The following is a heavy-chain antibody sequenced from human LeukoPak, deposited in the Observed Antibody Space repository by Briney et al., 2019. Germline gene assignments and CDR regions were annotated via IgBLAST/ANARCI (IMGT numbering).Heavy chain of an antibody. D-gene: IGHD6-13*01. CDR1: GFTFSSYA. Sequence: PGGSLRLSCAASGFTFSSYAMSWVRQAPGKGLEWVSAISGSGGSTYYADSVKGRFTISRDNSKNTLYLQMNSLRAEDTAVYHCARDGAAAGTRRGCDYWGQGTLVTVSS. CDR2: ISGSGGST. CDR3: ARDGAAAGTRRGCDY. V-gene: IGHV3-23*01. J-gene: IGHJ4*02.